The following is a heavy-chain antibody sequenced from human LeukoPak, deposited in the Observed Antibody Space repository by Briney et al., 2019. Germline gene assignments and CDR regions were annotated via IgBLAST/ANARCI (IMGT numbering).Heavy chain of an antibody. J-gene: IGHJ4*02. CDR3: AKLVLDGEKDFDY. CDR2: VSGNGRST. CDR1: GFAFTNYA. Sequence: GGSLRLSCAASGFAFTNYAVHWVRQTPGKGLEWVSTVSGNGRSTYYADSVKGRFTISRDNSKNTLYLQMNSLRAEDTAVYYCAKLVLDGEKDFDYWGQGTLVTVSS. D-gene: IGHD3/OR15-3a*01. V-gene: IGHV3-23*01.